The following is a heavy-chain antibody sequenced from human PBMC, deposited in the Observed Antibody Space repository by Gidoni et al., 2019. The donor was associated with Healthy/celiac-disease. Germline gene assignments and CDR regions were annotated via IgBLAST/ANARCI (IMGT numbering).Heavy chain of an antibody. J-gene: IGHJ6*02. V-gene: IGHV3-33*01. CDR1: GFTFSSSG. D-gene: IGHD4-17*01. CDR3: ARGSTVTKSHYYYGMDV. Sequence: VQLVESGGGVVQPGRSLRLSCAASGFTFSSSGMHWVRQAPGKGLEWVAVIWYDGSNKYYADSVKGRFTISRDNSKNTLYLQMNSLRAEDTAVYYCARGSTVTKSHYYYGMDVWGQGTTVTVSS. CDR2: IWYDGSNK.